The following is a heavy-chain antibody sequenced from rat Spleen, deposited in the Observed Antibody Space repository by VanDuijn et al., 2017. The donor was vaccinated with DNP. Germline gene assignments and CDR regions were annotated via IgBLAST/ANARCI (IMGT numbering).Heavy chain of an antibody. D-gene: IGHD1-2*01. J-gene: IGHJ3*01. CDR1: GFSLTGYS. CDR3: TRDSSFAY. CDR2: IWSDGST. V-gene: IGHV2-15*01. Sequence: QVQLTESGPGLVQPSETLSLTCAVSGFSLTGYSVFWVRQPSGKGLEWIAAIWSDGSTDYNSVLKSRLSISRDTSKSQVFLKMNSLQTEDTAIYYCTRDSSFAYWGQGTLVTVSS.